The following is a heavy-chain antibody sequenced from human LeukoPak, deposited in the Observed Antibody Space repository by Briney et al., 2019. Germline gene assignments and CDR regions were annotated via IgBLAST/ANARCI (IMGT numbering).Heavy chain of an antibody. CDR3: ARVRGVNNWFDP. CDR1: GYNFPSYW. V-gene: IGHV5-51*01. J-gene: IGHJ5*02. D-gene: IGHD3-10*01. CDR2: IYPGDSDT. Sequence: GESLKISCKGSGYNFPSYWIGWVRQMPGKGLEWMGIIYPGDSDTTYSPSFKGQVTISADKSISTAYLQWSSLKASDTAMYYCARVRGVNNWFDPWGQGTLVTVSS.